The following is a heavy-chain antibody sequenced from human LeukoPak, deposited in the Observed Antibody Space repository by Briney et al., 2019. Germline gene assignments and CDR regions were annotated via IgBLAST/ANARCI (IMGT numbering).Heavy chain of an antibody. CDR1: GASISSYY. D-gene: IGHD3-22*01. V-gene: IGHV4-59*01. J-gene: IGHJ4*02. CDR3: ARCYDISTYDCAGFDY. Sequence: SSETLSLTCTVSGASISSYYWSWIRQPPGKGLEWIVYIHYSGSTNYNTSLKSRVTISLDTSKNQFSLKLSSVTAADTAMYYCARCYDISTYDCAGFDYWGQGTLVTVSS. CDR2: IHYSGST.